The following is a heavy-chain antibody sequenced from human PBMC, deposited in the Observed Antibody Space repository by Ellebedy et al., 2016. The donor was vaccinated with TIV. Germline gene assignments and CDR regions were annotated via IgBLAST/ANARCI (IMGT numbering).Heavy chain of an antibody. CDR2: IWYDGSNK. J-gene: IGHJ4*02. CDR3: ARGAGAVTIFGVVPNPAFVDY. V-gene: IGHV3-33*08. Sequence: GGSLRLSCAASGFTFSSYGMHWVRQAPGKGLEWVAVIWYDGSNKYYADSVKGRFTISRDNSKNTLYLQMNSLRAEDTAVYYCARGAGAVTIFGVVPNPAFVDYWGQGTLVTVSS. CDR1: GFTFSSYG. D-gene: IGHD3-3*01.